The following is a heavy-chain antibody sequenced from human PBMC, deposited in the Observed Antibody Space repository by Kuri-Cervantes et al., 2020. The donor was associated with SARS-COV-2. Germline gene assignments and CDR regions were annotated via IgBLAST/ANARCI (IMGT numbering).Heavy chain of an antibody. V-gene: IGHV3-30-3*01. Sequence: GGSLRLSCAVSGFTFSNYAMHWVRQAPGKGLEWVAVISYDGSNKYYADSVKGRFTISRDNSKNTLYLQMNSLRDEDTAVYYCARETLGPYYYDSSGYQNDAFDIWGQGTMVTVSS. J-gene: IGHJ3*02. CDR2: ISYDGSNK. D-gene: IGHD3-22*01. CDR3: ARETLGPYYYDSSGYQNDAFDI. CDR1: GFTFSNYA.